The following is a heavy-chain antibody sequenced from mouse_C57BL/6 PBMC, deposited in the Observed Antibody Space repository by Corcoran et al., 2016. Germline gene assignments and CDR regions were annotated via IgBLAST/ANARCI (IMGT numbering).Heavy chain of an antibody. CDR3: ARYYSNY. D-gene: IGHD2-5*01. CDR1: GYTFTTYG. J-gene: IGHJ3*01. Sequence: QIQLVQPGPELKKPGETVKISCKASGYTFTTYGMSWVKQAPGKGLKWMGWINTYSGVPPYADDFKGRFAFSLETSASTAYLQINNLKNEDTATYFCARYYSNYWGQGTLVTVSA. V-gene: IGHV9-3*01. CDR2: INTYSGVP.